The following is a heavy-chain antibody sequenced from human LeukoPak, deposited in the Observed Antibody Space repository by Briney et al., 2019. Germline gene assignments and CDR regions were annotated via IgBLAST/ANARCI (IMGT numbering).Heavy chain of an antibody. V-gene: IGHV3-20*04. Sequence: GGSLRLSCAASGFIFSRYGMSWGLQAPGKGLEWGSGINWNGGRTGYASARKGRFIISRDNAKNSLYLQVNSLRAEDTALYYCARNFGGGDSSGPYYWGQGTLVTVSS. CDR1: GFIFSRYG. CDR2: INWNGGRT. J-gene: IGHJ4*02. CDR3: ARNFGGGDSSGPYY. D-gene: IGHD3-22*01.